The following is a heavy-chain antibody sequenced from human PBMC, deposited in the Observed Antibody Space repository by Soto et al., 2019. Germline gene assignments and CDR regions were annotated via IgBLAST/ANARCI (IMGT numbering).Heavy chain of an antibody. CDR1: GFTFSSYS. D-gene: IGHD2-15*01. J-gene: IGHJ1*01. CDR2: ISSSSSTI. CDR3: ARDGSHCSGGSCYSHYFQH. V-gene: IGHV3-48*01. Sequence: EVQLVESGGGLVQPGGSLRLSCAASGFTFSSYSMNWVRQAPGKGLEWVSYISSSSSTIYYADSVKGRFTISRDNAKNSLYLQMNSLRAEDTAVYYCARDGSHCSGGSCYSHYFQHWGQGTLVTVSS.